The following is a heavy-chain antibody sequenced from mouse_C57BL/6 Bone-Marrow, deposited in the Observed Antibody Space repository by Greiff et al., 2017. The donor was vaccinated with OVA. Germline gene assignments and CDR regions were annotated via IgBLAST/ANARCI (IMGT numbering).Heavy chain of an antibody. Sequence: VQLQQPGAELVKPGASVKLSCKASGYTFTSYWMHWVKQRPGQGLEWIGMIHPNSGSTNYNEKFKSKASLTVDKSSSTAYMQLSSLTSEDSAVYYCARYYYDLYYYAMDYWGQGTSVTVSS. CDR2: IHPNSGST. D-gene: IGHD2-4*01. V-gene: IGHV1-64*01. CDR3: ARYYYDLYYYAMDY. CDR1: GYTFTSYW. J-gene: IGHJ4*01.